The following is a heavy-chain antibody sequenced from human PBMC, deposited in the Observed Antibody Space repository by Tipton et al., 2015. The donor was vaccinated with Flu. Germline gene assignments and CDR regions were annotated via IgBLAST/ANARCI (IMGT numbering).Heavy chain of an antibody. CDR2: IYHTGPT. CDR3: ARERLGEYNDSGYPDS. CDR1: GFSITSGYY. V-gene: IGHV4-38-2*02. J-gene: IGHJ4*02. Sequence: TLSLTCTVSGFSITSGYYWAWVRQPPGKGLQLVGHIYHTGPTYHNPALMRPVTISIDTSKNQFSLMLTSVTAADTAVYYCARERLGEYNDSGYPDSWGQGGLVTVSS. D-gene: IGHD3-22*01.